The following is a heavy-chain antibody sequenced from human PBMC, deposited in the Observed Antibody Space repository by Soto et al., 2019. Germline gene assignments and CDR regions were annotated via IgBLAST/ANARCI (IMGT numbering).Heavy chain of an antibody. D-gene: IGHD6-19*01. V-gene: IGHV3-23*01. CDR3: AKGSGSYGDIGWFDP. CDR2: ISDRGTST. CDR1: GFTFSSYA. Sequence: EVQLLESGGGLVQPGGSLRLSCAASGFTFSSYAMSWVRQAPGKGLEWVSGISDRGTSTYYADSVKGRFTISRDNSKNTLFLQMNSLRAEDTAIYYCAKGSGSYGDIGWFDPWGQGALVTVSS. J-gene: IGHJ5*02.